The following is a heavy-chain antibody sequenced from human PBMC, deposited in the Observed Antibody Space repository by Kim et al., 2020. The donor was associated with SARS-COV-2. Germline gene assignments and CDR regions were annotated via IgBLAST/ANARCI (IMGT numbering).Heavy chain of an antibody. CDR3: ARGLTVTTFYYYYGMDV. Sequence: PKSRVTSSVDTSKNQFSLKLSSVTAADTAVYYCARGLTVTTFYYYYGMDVWGQGTTVTVSS. D-gene: IGHD4-17*01. V-gene: IGHV4-34*01. J-gene: IGHJ6*02.